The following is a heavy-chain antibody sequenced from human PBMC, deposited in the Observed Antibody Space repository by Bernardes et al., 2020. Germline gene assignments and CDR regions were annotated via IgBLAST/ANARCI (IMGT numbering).Heavy chain of an antibody. CDR2: IYYSGST. V-gene: IGHV4-59*01. D-gene: IGHD3-3*01. Sequence: SESLSLTCTASGGSISSYDWSWIRQPPGKGLEWIGFIYYSGSTNYNPSLLSRVTISVDTSKKQFSLKLSTVTAADTAVYYCARVGGCGDAFDIWGQGTMVTVSS. CDR1: GGSISSYD. J-gene: IGHJ3*02. CDR3: ARVGGCGDAFDI.